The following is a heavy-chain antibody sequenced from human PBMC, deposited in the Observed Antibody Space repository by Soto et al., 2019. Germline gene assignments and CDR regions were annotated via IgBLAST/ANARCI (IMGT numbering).Heavy chain of an antibody. V-gene: IGHV3-30-3*01. Sequence: QVQLVESGGGVVQPGRSLRLSCAASGFTFSSYAMHWVRQAPGKGLEWVAVMSCDGSNKYYADSVKGRFTVSSDNSKSTLYMQMNSLRAEDTAVYYCARVGGDYVRGFDYWGQGTLVTVSS. CDR2: MSCDGSNK. CDR3: ARVGGDYVRGFDY. CDR1: GFTFSSYA. J-gene: IGHJ4*02. D-gene: IGHD3-10*02.